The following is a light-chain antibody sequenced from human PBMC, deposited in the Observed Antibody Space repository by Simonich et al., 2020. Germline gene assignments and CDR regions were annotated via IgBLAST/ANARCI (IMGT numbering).Light chain of an antibody. CDR1: QSVSSS. Sequence: EIVLTQSPATLSLSPGERTTLSCRASQSVSSSLAWYQQKPGQAPRLLIYDASNRATGIPARFSGSGSGTDFTLTISSLEPEDFAVYYGQQRSNWPWTFGQGTKVEIK. CDR2: DAS. CDR3: QQRSNWPWT. J-gene: IGKJ1*01. V-gene: IGKV3-11*01.